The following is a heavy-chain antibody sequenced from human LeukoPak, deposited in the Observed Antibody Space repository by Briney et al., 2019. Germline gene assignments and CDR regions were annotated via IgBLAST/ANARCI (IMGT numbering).Heavy chain of an antibody. D-gene: IGHD5-18*01. CDR2: IYYSGST. Sequence: SETLSLTCTVSGGSISSYYWSWIRQPPGKGLEWIGYIYYSGSTNYNPSLKSRVTISVDTSKNQFSLKLSSVTAADTAVYYCARDRGYSYPLDYWGQGTLVTVSS. J-gene: IGHJ4*02. CDR3: ARDRGYSYPLDY. CDR1: GGSISSYY. V-gene: IGHV4-59*01.